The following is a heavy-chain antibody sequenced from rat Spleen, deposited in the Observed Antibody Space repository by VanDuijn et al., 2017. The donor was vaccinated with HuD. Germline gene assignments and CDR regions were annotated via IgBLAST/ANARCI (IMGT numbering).Heavy chain of an antibody. CDR2: IWSGGST. J-gene: IGHJ4*01. CDR1: GFSLTSNS. V-gene: IGHV2-1*01. D-gene: IGHD1-3*01. Sequence: QLQESGPGLVQPSQTLSLTCTVSGFSLTSNSVSWVRQPPGKGLEWMGAIWSGGSTDYNSALKSRLSISRDTSKSQVFLKMNSLQTEDTAIYFCTRSPTVAGVMDAWGQGASVTVSS. CDR3: TRSPTVAGVMDA.